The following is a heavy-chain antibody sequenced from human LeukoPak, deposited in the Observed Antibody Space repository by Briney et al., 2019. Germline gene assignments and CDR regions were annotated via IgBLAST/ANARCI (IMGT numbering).Heavy chain of an antibody. CDR1: GYTFTGYY. CDR3: ARDTGRIAAAGTVDESEGLFDY. V-gene: IGHV1-2*02. D-gene: IGHD6-13*01. J-gene: IGHJ4*02. Sequence: ASVKVSCKASGYTFTGYYMHWVRQAPGQGLEWMGWINPNSGGTNYAQKFQGRVTMTRDTSISTAYMEPSRLRSDDTAVYYCARDTGRIAAAGTVDESEGLFDYWGQGTLVTVSS. CDR2: INPNSGGT.